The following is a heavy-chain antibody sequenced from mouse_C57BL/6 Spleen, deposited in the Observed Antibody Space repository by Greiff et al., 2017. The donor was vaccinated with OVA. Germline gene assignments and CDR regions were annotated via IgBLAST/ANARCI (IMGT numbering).Heavy chain of an antibody. Sequence: QVQLKESGAELVRPGASVTLSCKASGYTFTDYEMHWVKQTPVHGLEWIGAIDPETGGTAYNQKFKGKAILTADKSSSTAYMELRSLTSEDSAVYYCTRRDYGSSSFAYWGQGTLVTVSA. CDR1: GYTFTDYE. D-gene: IGHD1-1*01. V-gene: IGHV1-15*01. CDR2: IDPETGGT. CDR3: TRRDYGSSSFAY. J-gene: IGHJ3*01.